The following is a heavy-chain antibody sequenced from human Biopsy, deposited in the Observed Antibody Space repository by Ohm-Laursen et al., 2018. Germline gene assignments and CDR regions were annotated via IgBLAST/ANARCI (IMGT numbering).Heavy chain of an antibody. Sequence: SLRLSCAASGFTFSTYTMNWVRQASGKGLEWVGRIRSKAKSYATAYAASVTGRFTISRDDSKNTTYLQMNSLKTEDTAVYYCTLEGAGFDNWGQGTLVTVSS. J-gene: IGHJ4*02. V-gene: IGHV3-73*01. CDR2: IRSKAKSYAT. CDR3: TLEGAGFDN. CDR1: GFTFSTYT. D-gene: IGHD3-10*01.